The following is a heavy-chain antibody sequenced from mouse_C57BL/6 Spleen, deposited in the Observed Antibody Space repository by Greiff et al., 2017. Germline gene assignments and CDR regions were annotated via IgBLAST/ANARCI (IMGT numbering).Heavy chain of an antibody. CDR3: TMVTTAY. D-gene: IGHD2-2*01. CDR2: IDPENGDT. J-gene: IGHJ3*01. CDR1: GFNIKDDY. V-gene: IGHV14-4*01. Sequence: DVKLVESGAELVRPGASVKLSCTASGFNIKDDYMHWVKQRPEQGLEWIGWIDPENGDTEYASKFQGKATITADTSSNTAYLQLSSLTSEDTAVYYWTMVTTAYWGQGTLVTVSA.